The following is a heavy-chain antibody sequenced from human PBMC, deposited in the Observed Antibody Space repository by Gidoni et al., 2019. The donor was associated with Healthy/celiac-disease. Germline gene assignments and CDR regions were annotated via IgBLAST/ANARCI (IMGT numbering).Heavy chain of an antibody. V-gene: IGHV1-18*01. CDR2: IGAYNGNT. D-gene: IGHD2-2*01. CDR1: GSTFTSYG. CDR3: ARVLTPLSVPAANWFDP. J-gene: IGHJ5*02. Sequence: QVQLVQSGAEVKKPGASVKVSCKASGSTFTSYGISWVRQAPGQGLEWMGWIGAYNGNTNYAQKLQGRVTMTTDTSTSTAYMELRSLRSDDTAVYYCARVLTPLSVPAANWFDPWGQGTLVTVSS.